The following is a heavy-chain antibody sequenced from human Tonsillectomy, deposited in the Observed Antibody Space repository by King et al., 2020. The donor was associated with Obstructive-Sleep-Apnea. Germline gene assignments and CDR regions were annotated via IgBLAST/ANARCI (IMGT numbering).Heavy chain of an antibody. V-gene: IGHV4-59*01. CDR2: IYYSGRT. CDR1: GGSISSYY. D-gene: IGHD3-16*01. Sequence: QLQESGPGLVKPSETLSLTCTVSGGSISSYYWSWIRQPPGKGLEWIGYIYYSGRTNYNPSLTSRVTISVDTSKNQFSLKLSSVTAADTAVYYCASWGADKYFDYWGQGTLVTVSS. CDR3: ASWGADKYFDY. J-gene: IGHJ4*02.